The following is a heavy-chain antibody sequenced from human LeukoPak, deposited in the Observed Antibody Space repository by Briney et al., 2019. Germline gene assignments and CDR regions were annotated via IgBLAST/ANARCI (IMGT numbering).Heavy chain of an antibody. CDR2: IYYSGST. V-gene: IGHV4-39*01. CDR3: AITDYYYYYMDV. CDR1: GGSISSSSYY. J-gene: IGHJ6*03. D-gene: IGHD4-11*01. Sequence: KASETLSLTCTVSGGSISSSSYYWGWIRQPPGKGLEWIGSIYYSGSTYYNPSLKSRVTISVDTSKNQFSLKLSSVTAADTAVYYCAITDYYYYYMDVWGKGTTVTVSS.